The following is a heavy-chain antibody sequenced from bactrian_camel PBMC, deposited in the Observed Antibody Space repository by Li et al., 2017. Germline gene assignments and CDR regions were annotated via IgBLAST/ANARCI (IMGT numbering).Heavy chain of an antibody. J-gene: IGHJ4*01. Sequence: VQLVESGGGHVRVGRSLRLSCVISPYYSQDCLGWFRQVPGKEREGIGSIDSDGITTYADSLKARFTISKDNAKNTLYLQMNNLKPEDTAMYYCAAEPRYGGYWILIDVHYNYWGQGTQVTVS. CDR3: AAEPRYGGYWILIDVHYNY. CDR2: IDSDGIT. V-gene: IGHV3S53*01. D-gene: IGHD2*01. CDR1: PYYSQDC.